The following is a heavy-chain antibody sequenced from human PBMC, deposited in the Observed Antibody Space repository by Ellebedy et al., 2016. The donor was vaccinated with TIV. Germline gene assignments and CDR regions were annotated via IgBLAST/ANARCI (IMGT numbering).Heavy chain of an antibody. Sequence: SQTLSLTCAISGDSVSSNSAAWNWIRQSPSRGLEWLGRTYYRSKWYNDYAVSVKSRITINPDTSKNQFSLQVHSVTPEDTAVYFCARRGAVGAANTFDYWGQGTLVTVSS. V-gene: IGHV6-1*01. CDR3: ARRGAVGAANTFDY. CDR2: TYYRSKWYN. D-gene: IGHD1-26*01. J-gene: IGHJ4*02. CDR1: GDSVSSNSAA.